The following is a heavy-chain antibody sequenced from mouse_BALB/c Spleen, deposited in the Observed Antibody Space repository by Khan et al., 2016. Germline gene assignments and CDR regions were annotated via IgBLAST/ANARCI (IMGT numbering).Heavy chain of an antibody. CDR1: GFSITGFA. CDR2: IWGDGST. D-gene: IGHD2-4*01. CDR3: ASYYDYDGGFAY. V-gene: IGHV2-6-7*01. J-gene: IGHJ3*01. Sequence: QVQLKESGPGLVAPSQSLSITCTVSGFSITGFAVNWVRQPPGKGLEWLGVIWGDGSTDYDSALKSRLSISKDDSKRQVFLKMNSLQTDDTARYXCASYYDYDGGFAYWGQGTLVTVSA.